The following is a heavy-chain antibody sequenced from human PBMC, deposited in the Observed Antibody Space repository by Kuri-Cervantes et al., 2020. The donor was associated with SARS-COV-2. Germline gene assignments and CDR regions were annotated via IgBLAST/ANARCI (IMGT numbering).Heavy chain of an antibody. J-gene: IGHJ4*02. Sequence: GESLKISCAASGFIFNAYDMNWVRQAPGKGLEWVSYISSGSRSKYYGDSVKGRFTISRDNAKQLLYLQMNSLRAEDTAAYYCVRGIVGPNYGYTGSYFDSWGQGTLVTVSS. CDR1: GFIFNAYD. D-gene: IGHD3-10*01. CDR3: VRGIVGPNYGYTGSYFDS. CDR2: ISSGSRSK. V-gene: IGHV3-48*01.